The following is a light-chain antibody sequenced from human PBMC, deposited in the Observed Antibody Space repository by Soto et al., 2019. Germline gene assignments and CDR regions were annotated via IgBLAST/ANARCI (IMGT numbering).Light chain of an antibody. CDR1: SSDVGGYHY. CDR3: SSYTSSGTVV. J-gene: IGLJ2*01. V-gene: IGLV2-14*01. Sequence: QSVLTQPASVSGSPGQSITISCTGTSSDVGGYHYVSWYQQHPGKAPKLMIYDVSNRPSVVSNRFSGSKSGNTASLTISGVQAEDEADYYCSSYTSSGTVVFGGGTKVTVL. CDR2: DVS.